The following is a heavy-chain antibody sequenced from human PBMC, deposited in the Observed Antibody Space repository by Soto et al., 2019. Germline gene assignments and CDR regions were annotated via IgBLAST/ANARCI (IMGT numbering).Heavy chain of an antibody. V-gene: IGHV4-39*01. CDR3: ARHEHIVVVTAIRNWFDP. D-gene: IGHD2-21*02. J-gene: IGHJ5*02. CDR2: IYYSGST. Sequence: QLQLQESGPGLVKPSETLSLTCTVSGGSISSSSYYWGWIRQPPGKGLEWIGSIYYSGSTYYNPYLMIQVATTVETSMTPCSLNLSSVTASAPAVYYCARHEHIVVVTAIRNWFDPWGQGTLVTVSS. CDR1: GGSISSSSYY.